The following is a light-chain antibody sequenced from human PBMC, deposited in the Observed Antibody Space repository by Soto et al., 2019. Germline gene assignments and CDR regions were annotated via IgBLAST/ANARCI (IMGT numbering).Light chain of an antibody. CDR1: QIFXSIH. V-gene: IGKV3-15*01. J-gene: IGKJ1*01. CDR2: NSS. CDR3: QQYKNGTWT. Sequence: VVLTQSRVTVSLSPGERATLFRRASQIFXSIHLALYRQKPGQTPMLLXANSSTSATGSPTRLSDSGSGTDFTPTISRRHSDDCACYYWQQYKNGTWTFGQGTKVDIK.